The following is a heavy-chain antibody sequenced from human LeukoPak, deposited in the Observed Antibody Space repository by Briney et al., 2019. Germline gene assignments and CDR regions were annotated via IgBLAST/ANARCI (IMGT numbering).Heavy chain of an antibody. CDR3: ASPLFQGGYDWESGFDY. J-gene: IGHJ4*02. D-gene: IGHD5-12*01. CDR2: ISYDGSNK. CDR1: GFTFSSYA. Sequence: PGGSLRLSCAAPGFTFSSYAMHWVRQAPGKGLEWVAVISYDGSNKYYADSVKGRFTISRDNSKNTLYLQMNSLRAEDTAVYYCASPLFQGGYDWESGFDYWGQGTLVTVSS. V-gene: IGHV3-30*04.